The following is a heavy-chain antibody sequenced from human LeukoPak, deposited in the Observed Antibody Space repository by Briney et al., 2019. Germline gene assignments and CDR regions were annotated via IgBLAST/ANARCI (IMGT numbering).Heavy chain of an antibody. CDR1: GFIFGGYA. CDR2: ISWNNGDL. J-gene: IGHJ4*02. CDR3: VRGPGMAVEKRYFDY. V-gene: IGHV3-9*03. D-gene: IGHD6-19*01. Sequence: PGGSLRLSCAASGFIFGGYAMHWVRQPPGKGLEWVSGISWNNGDLHYADSVRGRFIISRDNAKNSLYLQMNSLRVEDMALYYCVRGPGMAVEKRYFDYWGQGTLVTVSS.